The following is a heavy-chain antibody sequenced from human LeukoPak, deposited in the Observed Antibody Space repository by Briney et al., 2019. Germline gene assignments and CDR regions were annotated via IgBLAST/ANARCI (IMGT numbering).Heavy chain of an antibody. CDR2: ISWNSGSI. CDR1: GFTFHHYA. D-gene: IGHD5-12*01. J-gene: IGHJ4*02. Sequence: GGSLRLSCAASGFTFHHYAIHWVRQVPGKGLEWVSGISWNSGSIGYAASVKGRFTISRDNAKNSVYLQMNSLRAEDTALYYCAKDKAPLYSGYDWDLDFWGQGTLVTVSS. CDR3: AKDKAPLYSGYDWDLDF. V-gene: IGHV3-9*01.